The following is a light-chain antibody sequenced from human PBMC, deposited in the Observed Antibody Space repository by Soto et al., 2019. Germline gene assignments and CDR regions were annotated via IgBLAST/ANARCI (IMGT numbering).Light chain of an antibody. V-gene: IGKV1-39*01. Sequence: DIQMTQSPSSLSASVGDRVTITCRASQSISTDLNWYQHKPGKAPKLLIYAASSLQRGVPSRFSASGSGTRLTLTIISLQRQEFATYYCQQSYITPPLTFGGGTKVEI. CDR1: QSISTD. CDR2: AAS. CDR3: QQSYITPPLT. J-gene: IGKJ4*01.